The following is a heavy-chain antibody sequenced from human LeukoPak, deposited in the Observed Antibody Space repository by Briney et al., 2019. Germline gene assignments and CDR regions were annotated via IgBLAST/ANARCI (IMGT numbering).Heavy chain of an antibody. D-gene: IGHD3-3*01. V-gene: IGHV3-33*06. J-gene: IGHJ6*04. CDR2: IWYDGSDK. CDR3: AKGHDFWSGWDV. Sequence: GRSLRLSCAASGFIFSDYGIHWVRQAPGKGLEWVALIWYDGSDKFYADSVKGRVTISRDNSKNTVDLQMTSLRAEDTAVYYCAKGHDFWSGWDVWGKGTTVTVSS. CDR1: GFIFSDYG.